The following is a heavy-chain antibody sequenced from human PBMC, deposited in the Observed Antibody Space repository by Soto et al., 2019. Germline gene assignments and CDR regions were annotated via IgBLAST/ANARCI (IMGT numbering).Heavy chain of an antibody. V-gene: IGHV3-23*01. CDR3: AKSRAVAGIAVSGFDP. CDR1: GFTFSSYA. D-gene: IGHD6-19*01. CDR2: ISGSGGST. J-gene: IGHJ5*02. Sequence: GGSLRLSCAASGFTFSSYAMSWVRQAPGKGLEWVSAISGSGGSTYYADSVKGRFTISRDNSKNTLYLQMNSLRAEDTAVYYCAKSRAVAGIAVSGFDPWGQGTLVTVSS.